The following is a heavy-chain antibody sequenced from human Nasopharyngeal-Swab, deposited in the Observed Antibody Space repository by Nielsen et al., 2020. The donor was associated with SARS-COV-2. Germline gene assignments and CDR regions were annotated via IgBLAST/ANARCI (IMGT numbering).Heavy chain of an antibody. CDR1: GFTFGDYA. V-gene: IGHV3-49*03. Sequence: GESLKISCTASGFTFGDYAMNWFRQAPGKGLEWVTYIRNKDYGGTTEYAASVRGRFTIPRDDSKNIAYLQMNSLTTEDTAVYYCTRDFPFSVDTATRGYMDVWGKGTTVTVSS. CDR2: IRNKDYGGTT. J-gene: IGHJ6*03. CDR3: TRDFPFSVDTATRGYMDV. D-gene: IGHD5-18*01.